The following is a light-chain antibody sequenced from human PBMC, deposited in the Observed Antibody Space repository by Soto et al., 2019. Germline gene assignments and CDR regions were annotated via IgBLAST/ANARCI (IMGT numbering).Light chain of an antibody. CDR3: QSSDDTGDYYL. V-gene: IGLV3-25*02. Sequence: YELTHPPSVSVSPGQTARITCSGDELSKQYSFWYQQKPGQAPVLVIYKDTERASGIPERFSGSSSGTTVTLTISGVRAEDEATYYCQSSDDTGDYYLFGTGTKVTVL. CDR1: ELSKQY. J-gene: IGLJ1*01. CDR2: KDT.